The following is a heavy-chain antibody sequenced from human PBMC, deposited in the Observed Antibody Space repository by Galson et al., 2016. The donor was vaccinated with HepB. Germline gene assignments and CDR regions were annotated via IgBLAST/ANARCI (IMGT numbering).Heavy chain of an antibody. Sequence: AGSGFVFSRYGMHWIRQAPGAGLEWISLIWSDGDTKFYADSVKGRFSISRDNSKNTLYLPLNSLRADDTAVYYCAKDFSKTTATIGRGNWFDPWGQGTLVTVSS. CDR2: IWSDGDTK. J-gene: IGHJ5*02. V-gene: IGHV3-33*06. CDR1: GFVFSRYG. CDR3: AKDFSKTTATIGRGNWFDP. D-gene: IGHD5-12*01.